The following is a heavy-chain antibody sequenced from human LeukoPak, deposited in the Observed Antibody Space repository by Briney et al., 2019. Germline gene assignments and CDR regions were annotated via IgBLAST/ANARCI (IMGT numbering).Heavy chain of an antibody. V-gene: IGHV1-18*01. Sequence: GASVKVSCKASGYTFTSYGISWVRQAPGQGLEWLGWISAYNGYTNYAQKFQGRVTMTRDTSISTAYMELSRLRSDDTAVYYCARDLGDWYFDLWGRGTLVTVSS. J-gene: IGHJ2*01. CDR1: GYTFTSYG. CDR2: ISAYNGYT. CDR3: ARDLGDWYFDL.